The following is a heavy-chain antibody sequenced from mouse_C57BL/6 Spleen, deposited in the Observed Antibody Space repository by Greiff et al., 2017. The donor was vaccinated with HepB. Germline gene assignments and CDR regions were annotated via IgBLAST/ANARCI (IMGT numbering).Heavy chain of an antibody. Sequence: QVQLQQPGAELVKPGASVKVSCKASGYTFTSYWMHWVKQRPGQGLEWIGRIHPSDSDTNYNQKFKGKATLTVDKSSSTAYMQLSSQTSEDSAVYYCAIRDDYDPCYYAMDYWGQGTSVTVSS. V-gene: IGHV1-74*01. D-gene: IGHD2-4*01. CDR1: GYTFTSYW. CDR2: IHPSDSDT. J-gene: IGHJ4*01. CDR3: AIRDDYDPCYYAMDY.